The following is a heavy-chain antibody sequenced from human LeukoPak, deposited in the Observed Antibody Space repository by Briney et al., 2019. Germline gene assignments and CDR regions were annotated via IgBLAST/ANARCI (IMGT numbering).Heavy chain of an antibody. J-gene: IGHJ6*03. V-gene: IGHV1-69*05. CDR1: GGTFSSYA. CDR2: IIPIFGTA. Sequence: SVKVSCKASGGTFSSYAISWVRQAPGQGLEWMGRIIPIFGTANYAQKFQGRVTITTDESTSTAYMELSSLKSEDTAVYYCARELWFGELLPLYYYMDVWGKGTTVTVSS. CDR3: ARELWFGELLPLYYYMDV. D-gene: IGHD3-10*01.